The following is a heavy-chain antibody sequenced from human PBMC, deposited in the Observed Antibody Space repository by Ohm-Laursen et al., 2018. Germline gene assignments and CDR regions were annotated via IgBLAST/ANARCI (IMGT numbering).Heavy chain of an antibody. D-gene: IGHD5-24*01. CDR2: INPNSGGT. J-gene: IGHJ3*02. CDR1: GYTFTGYY. CDR3: ARGRRDGYNSYAFDI. V-gene: IGHV1-2*02. Sequence: ASVKVSCKASGYTFTGYYMHWVRQAPGQGLEWMGWINPNSGGTNYAQKFQGRVTITADKSTSTAYMELSSLRSEDTAVYYCARGRRDGYNSYAFDIWGQGTMVTVSS.